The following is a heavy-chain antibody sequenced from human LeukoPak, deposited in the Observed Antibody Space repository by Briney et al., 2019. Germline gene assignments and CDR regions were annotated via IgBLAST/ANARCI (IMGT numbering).Heavy chain of an antibody. CDR1: GFTFSSYW. V-gene: IGHV3-7*01. J-gene: IGHJ4*02. Sequence: GGSLRLSCAASGFTFSSYWMSWVRQAPGKGLEWVANIKQDGSEKYYVDSVKGRFTISRDNAKNSLYLQMNSLRAEDTAVYYCAREPLRYCSSCEGYFDYWGQGTPVTVSS. CDR3: AREPLRYCSSCEGYFDY. D-gene: IGHD2-2*01. CDR2: IKQDGSEK.